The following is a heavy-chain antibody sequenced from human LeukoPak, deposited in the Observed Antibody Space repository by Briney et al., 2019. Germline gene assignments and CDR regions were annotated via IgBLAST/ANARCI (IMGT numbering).Heavy chain of an antibody. V-gene: IGHV1-69*05. Sequence: SVKVSCKASGGTFTSYAISWVRQAPGQGLEWMGGIIPIFGTANYAQKFQGRVTITTDESTSTAYMELSSLRSEDTAVYYCASARMEDYCYYMDVWGKGTTVTVSS. CDR1: GGTFTSYA. D-gene: IGHD1-1*01. CDR3: ASARMEDYCYYMDV. CDR2: IIPIFGTA. J-gene: IGHJ6*03.